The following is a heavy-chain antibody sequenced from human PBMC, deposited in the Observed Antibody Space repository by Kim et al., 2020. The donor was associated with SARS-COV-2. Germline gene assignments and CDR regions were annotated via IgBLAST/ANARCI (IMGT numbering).Heavy chain of an antibody. Sequence: KGRFTISRDNSKNPLYLQMNSLRAEDTAVYSCARRGYSSLYLHYSYGMDVWGQGTTVTVSS. CDR3: ARRGYSSLYLHYSYGMDV. D-gene: IGHD5-18*01. J-gene: IGHJ6*02. V-gene: IGHV3-30*01.